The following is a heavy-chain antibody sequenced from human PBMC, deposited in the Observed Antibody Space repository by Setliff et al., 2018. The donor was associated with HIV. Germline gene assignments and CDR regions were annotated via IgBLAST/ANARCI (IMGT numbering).Heavy chain of an antibody. J-gene: IGHJ4*02. D-gene: IGHD3-10*01. V-gene: IGHV4-34*01. Sequence: SETLSLTCAVYGGSFNDYHWSWIRQAPGKGLEWIGEIKPSEGTNNNPSLKSRVTMSVDTSKKQFSLKLTSVTAADTGVYYCARGGGITWKSYSFDYWGQGTLVTVSS. CDR3: ARGGGITWKSYSFDY. CDR2: IKPSEGT. CDR1: GGSFNDYH.